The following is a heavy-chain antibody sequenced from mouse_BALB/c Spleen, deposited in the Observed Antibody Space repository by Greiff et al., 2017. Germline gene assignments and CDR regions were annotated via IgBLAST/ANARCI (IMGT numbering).Heavy chain of an antibody. CDR3: ARGNGYGDY. V-gene: IGHV1-54*01. Sequence: QVQLKQSGAELVRPGTSVKVSCKASGYAFTNYLIEWVKQRPGQGLEWIGVINPGSGGTNYNEKFKGKATLTADKSSSTAYMQLSSLTSDDSAVYFCARGNGYGDYWGQGTTLTVSS. CDR2: INPGSGGT. CDR1: GYAFTNYL. J-gene: IGHJ2*01. D-gene: IGHD2-2*01.